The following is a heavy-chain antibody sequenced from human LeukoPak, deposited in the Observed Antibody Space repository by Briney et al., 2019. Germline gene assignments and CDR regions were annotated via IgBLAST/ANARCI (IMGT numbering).Heavy chain of an antibody. CDR3: ARKDGDW. J-gene: IGHJ4*02. V-gene: IGHV4-59*08. CDR1: SGSISNYH. Sequence: SETLSLTCTVSSGSISNYHWSWIRQPPGKGLEWIGYIYYSGSTNYNPSLKSRVTISLDTSKNQVSLRLSSVTAADTAVYYCARKDGDWWGQGTLVTVSS. CDR2: IYYSGST. D-gene: IGHD3-9*01.